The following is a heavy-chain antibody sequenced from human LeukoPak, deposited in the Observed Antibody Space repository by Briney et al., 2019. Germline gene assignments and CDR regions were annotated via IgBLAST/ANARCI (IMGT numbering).Heavy chain of an antibody. CDR2: IYSGGST. Sequence: PGGSLRLSCAASGFTVSSNYMSWVRQAPGKGLEWVSVIYSGGSTYYADSVKGRFTISRDNSKNTLYLQMNSLRAEDTAVYYCAGGIEHSNGNWFDPWGQGTLVTVSS. V-gene: IGHV3-53*01. J-gene: IGHJ5*02. CDR1: GFTVSSNY. D-gene: IGHD4-11*01. CDR3: AGGIEHSNGNWFDP.